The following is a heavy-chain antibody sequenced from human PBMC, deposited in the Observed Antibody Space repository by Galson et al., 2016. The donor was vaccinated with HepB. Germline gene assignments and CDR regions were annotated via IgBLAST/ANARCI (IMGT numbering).Heavy chain of an antibody. Sequence: SLRLSCAASGFTFSSYALHWVRQAPGKGLEWVAVISYDGSNTYYTDSVKGRFTISRDDSESTLYLQMNSLRPEDTAVYYCAKGWVEWLVQDHFDHWGQGTLVTVSP. CDR2: ISYDGSNT. V-gene: IGHV3-30-3*02. CDR1: GFTFSSYA. J-gene: IGHJ4*02. D-gene: IGHD6-19*01. CDR3: AKGWVEWLVQDHFDH.